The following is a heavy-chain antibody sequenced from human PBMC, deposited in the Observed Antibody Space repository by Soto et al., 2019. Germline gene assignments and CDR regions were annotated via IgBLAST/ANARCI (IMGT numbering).Heavy chain of an antibody. D-gene: IGHD3-16*01. J-gene: IGHJ6*02. CDR3: ARGGYYDDVCGKLTSYGLDV. CDR1: GYTFIRYG. V-gene: IGHV1-18*01. CDR2: ISPYNDYT. Sequence: QVRLVQPAAEVKKPGASVKVSCKTSGYTFIRYGITWVRQAPGQGLEWMGWISPYNDYTNYAQKFQGRVSMTADTSTKTVYLELRSLTSDDTAVYYCARGGYYDDVCGKLTSYGLDVWGQGTTVSVSS.